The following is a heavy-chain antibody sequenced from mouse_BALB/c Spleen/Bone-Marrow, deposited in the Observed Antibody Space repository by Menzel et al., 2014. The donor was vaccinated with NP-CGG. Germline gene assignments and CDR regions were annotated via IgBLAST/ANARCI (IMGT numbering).Heavy chain of an antibody. CDR1: GFTFSSYA. CDR3: ARSPQRDYAMDY. J-gene: IGHJ4*01. CDR2: ISSGGSYT. Sequence: EVQVVESGGGLEKPGGSLKLSCAASGFTFSSYAMSWVRQSPEKRLEWVAEISSGGSYTYYPDTVTGRFTISRDNAKNTLYLEMSSLRSEDTAMYYCARSPQRDYAMDYWGQGTSVTVSS. V-gene: IGHV5-9-4*01. D-gene: IGHD3-2*02.